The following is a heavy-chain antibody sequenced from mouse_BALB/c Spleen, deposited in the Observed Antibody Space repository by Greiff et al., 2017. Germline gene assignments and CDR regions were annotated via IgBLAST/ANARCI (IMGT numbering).Heavy chain of an antibody. Sequence: EVQLVESGGGLVKPGGSLKLSCAASGFTFSSYAMSWVRQSPEKRLEWVAEISSGGSYTYYPDTVTGRFTISRDNAKNTLYLEMSSLRSEDTAMYYCAREEYYGSSYGGFAYWGQGTLVTVSA. CDR2: ISSGGSYT. CDR3: AREEYYGSSYGGFAY. CDR1: GFTFSSYA. V-gene: IGHV5-9-4*01. J-gene: IGHJ3*01. D-gene: IGHD1-1*01.